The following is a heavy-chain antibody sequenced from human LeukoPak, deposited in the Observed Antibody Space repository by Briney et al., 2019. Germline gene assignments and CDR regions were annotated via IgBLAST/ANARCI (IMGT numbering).Heavy chain of an antibody. J-gene: IGHJ5*02. D-gene: IGHD6-19*01. Sequence: SETLSLTCTVSRGSLSSYHWTWVRQPAGKGLEWIGRIYTSGRTDYNPSLKSRATMSVDTSNNRFSLKLRSATAADTGIYYCARGWENSSGWYHWFDPWGQGTLVSVSS. CDR1: RGSLSSYH. V-gene: IGHV4-4*07. CDR2: IYTSGRT. CDR3: ARGWENSSGWYHWFDP.